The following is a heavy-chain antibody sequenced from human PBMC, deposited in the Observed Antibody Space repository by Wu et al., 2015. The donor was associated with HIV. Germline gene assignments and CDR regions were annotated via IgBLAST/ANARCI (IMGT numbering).Heavy chain of an antibody. D-gene: IGHD3-16*01. V-gene: IGHV1-8*02. J-gene: IGHJ2*01. CDR2: MNPNNGNT. CDR3: ARGGGYWYFDL. CDR1: GYTFTTYD. Sequence: QVQLVQSGTEVKKPGASVKVSCKASGYTFTTYDINWVRQATGQGLEYMGWMNPNNGNTASAQRFQGRITMTTDTSTNTVYLELRSLRSDDTAVYYCARGGGYWYFDLWGRGTLVTVSS.